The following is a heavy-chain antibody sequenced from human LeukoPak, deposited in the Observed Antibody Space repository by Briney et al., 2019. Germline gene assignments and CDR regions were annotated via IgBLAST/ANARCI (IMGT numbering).Heavy chain of an antibody. J-gene: IGHJ4*02. CDR2: INPNSGGT. Sequence: ASVKVSCKASGYTFTGYYMHWVRQAPGQGLEWVGWINPNSGGTNYAQKFQGRVTMTRDTSISTAYMELSELRSDDTAVYYCAGQKDPRPIDYWGQGTLITVSS. V-gene: IGHV1-2*02. CDR1: GYTFTGYY. CDR3: AGQKDPRPIDY.